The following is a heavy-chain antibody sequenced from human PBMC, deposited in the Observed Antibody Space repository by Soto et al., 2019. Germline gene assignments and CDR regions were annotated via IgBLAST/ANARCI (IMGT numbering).Heavy chain of an antibody. V-gene: IGHV4-31*03. CDR2: IYYSGTT. D-gene: IGHD5-18*01. J-gene: IGHJ4*02. CDR1: GASMSTSAYY. CDR3: ARHLSAVGRRGYFDY. Sequence: NPSETLSLTCTVSGASMSTSAYYWSWIRQHPGKGLEWIGSIYYSGTTFYNPSLMSRATISVDTSKHQFSLQMTSVTAADTAVYYCARHLSAVGRRGYFDYWGLGTLVTV.